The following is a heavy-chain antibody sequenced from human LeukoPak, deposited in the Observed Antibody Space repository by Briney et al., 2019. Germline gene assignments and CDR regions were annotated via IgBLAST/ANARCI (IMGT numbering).Heavy chain of an antibody. J-gene: IGHJ4*02. Sequence: PGGSLRLSCAASGFTFSSYATSWVRQAPGKGLEWVSAISGSGGSTYCADSVKGRFTISRDNSKNTLYLQMNSLRAEDTAVYYCAKDERYYDSSAYPFDYWGQRTLVTVSS. D-gene: IGHD3-22*01. CDR2: ISGSGGST. CDR1: GFTFSSYA. V-gene: IGHV3-23*01. CDR3: AKDERYYDSSAYPFDY.